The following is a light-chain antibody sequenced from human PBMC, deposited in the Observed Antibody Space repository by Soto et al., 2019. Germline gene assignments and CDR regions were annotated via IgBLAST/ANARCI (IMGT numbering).Light chain of an antibody. CDR1: SSDVGSYDL. V-gene: IGLV2-23*02. J-gene: IGLJ2*01. CDR2: EVN. Sequence: QSALTQPASVSGSPGQSITISCTGTSSDVGSYDLVSWYQHHPGKAPKLMIYEVNKRPSGVSNRFSGSKSGNTASLTISGLQAEDEADYYCCSHAGNSLVVFGGGTKLTVL. CDR3: CSHAGNSLVV.